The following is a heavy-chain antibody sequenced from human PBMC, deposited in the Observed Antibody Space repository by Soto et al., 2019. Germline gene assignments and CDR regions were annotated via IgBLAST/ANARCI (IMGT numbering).Heavy chain of an antibody. V-gene: IGHV3-30*04. CDR1: GFRFSGLA. D-gene: IGHD5-12*01. CDR3: ARDLGGYVHLWDKSNY. Sequence: QVQLVESGGGVVQPGASLRLSCAASGFRFSGLAMHWVRQAPGKGLEWVAVISFDGSEKFYVDSVKGRFSISRDDFHSTVFLQMDSLRPEDTGVYYCARDLGGYVHLWDKSNYWGQGTLVNVSS. CDR2: ISFDGSEK. J-gene: IGHJ4*02.